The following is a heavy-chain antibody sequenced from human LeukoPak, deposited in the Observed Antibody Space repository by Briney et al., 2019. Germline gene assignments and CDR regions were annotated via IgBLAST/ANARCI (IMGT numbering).Heavy chain of an antibody. V-gene: IGHV1-46*01. CDR3: ARLRTIDDY. CDR1: GYTFTSYY. CDR2: INPSGGST. J-gene: IGHJ4*02. D-gene: IGHD4-17*01. Sequence: GASVKVSCKASGYTFTSYYMHWVRQAPGQGLEWMGIINPSGGSTSYAQKFQGRVTMTRDTSINTAYMELSRLRSDDTAVYYCARLRTIDDYWGQGTLVTVSS.